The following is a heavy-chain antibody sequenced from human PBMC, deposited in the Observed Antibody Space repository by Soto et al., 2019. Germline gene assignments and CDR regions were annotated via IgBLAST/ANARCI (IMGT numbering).Heavy chain of an antibody. V-gene: IGHV4-59*02. J-gene: IGHJ5*02. CDR2: IYYSGST. Sequence: SETLSLTCTVSGGSVSSYYWSWIRQPPGKGLEWIGYIYYSGSTNYNPSLKSRVTISVDTSKNQFSLKLSSVTAADTAVYYSARGNTMVRGVIITSSYWFDPWGQGTLVTVSS. CDR1: GGSVSSYY. D-gene: IGHD3-10*01. CDR3: ARGNTMVRGVIITSSYWFDP.